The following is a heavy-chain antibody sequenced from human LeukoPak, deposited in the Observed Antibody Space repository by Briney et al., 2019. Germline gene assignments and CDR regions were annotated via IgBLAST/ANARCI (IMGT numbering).Heavy chain of an antibody. CDR3: SRQLEE. CDR1: GFIFNNYW. Sequence: PGGSLRLSRAASGFIFNNYWMDWVRQTPGKGLEWVANINYDGTTKYYVDSVKGRFTISRDSAKNSLYLQMNSLRAEDTAVYFCSRQLEEWGQGNLVTVSS. V-gene: IGHV3-7*03. CDR2: INYDGTTK. D-gene: IGHD1-1*01. J-gene: IGHJ1*01.